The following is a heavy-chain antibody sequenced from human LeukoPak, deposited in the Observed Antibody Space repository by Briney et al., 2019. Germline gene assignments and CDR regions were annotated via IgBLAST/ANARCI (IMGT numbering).Heavy chain of an antibody. CDR3: ARCEYSYYGMDV. V-gene: IGHV3-21*01. CDR1: GFTFSSYS. Sequence: GGSLRLSCAASGFTFSSYSMNWVRQAPGKGLEWVSSISSSSSYIYYADSVKGRFTISRDNAKNSLYLQMNSLRAKDTAVYYCARCEYSYYGMDVWGQGTTVTVSS. J-gene: IGHJ6*02. D-gene: IGHD6-6*01. CDR2: ISSSSSYI.